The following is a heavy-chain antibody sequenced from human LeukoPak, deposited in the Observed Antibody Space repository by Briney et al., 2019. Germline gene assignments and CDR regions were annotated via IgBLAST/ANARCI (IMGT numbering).Heavy chain of an antibody. J-gene: IGHJ6*03. CDR1: GGTFSSYA. Sequence: SVKVSCKASGGTFSSYAISWVRQAPGQGLEWMGGIIPIFGTANYAKKFQGRVTNTADESTSTAYMELSSLRSEDTAVYYCASKADNILAVSSSSYYYYYMDIWGKGTTVTVSS. CDR2: IIPIFGTA. CDR3: ASKADNILAVSSSSYYYYYMDI. V-gene: IGHV1-69*13. D-gene: IGHD6-6*01.